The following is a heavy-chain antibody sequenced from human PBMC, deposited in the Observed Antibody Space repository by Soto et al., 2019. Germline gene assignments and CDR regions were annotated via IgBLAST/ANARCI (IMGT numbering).Heavy chain of an antibody. CDR2: IVPLFGTA. V-gene: IGHV1-69*12. D-gene: IGHD3-3*01. Sequence: QVQLVQSGAEVKEPGSSVNVSCKTSGGTFGNTAVTWVRQVPGQGLEWIGGIVPLFGTANYAQKFRGRVMITAXXXTXPAYRDLSSLRSDDTAIYYCARDGDPGYSFWSGPLGGGRFDPWGQGTLVTVSS. J-gene: IGHJ5*02. CDR3: ARDGDPGYSFWSGPLGGGRFDP. CDR1: GGTFGNTA.